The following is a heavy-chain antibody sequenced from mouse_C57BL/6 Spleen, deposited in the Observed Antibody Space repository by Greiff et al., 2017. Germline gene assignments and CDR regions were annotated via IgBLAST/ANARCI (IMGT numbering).Heavy chain of an antibody. CDR2: IDPSDSDT. Sequence: QVQLQQPGAELVRPGSSVKLSCKASGYTFTSYWMHWVKQRPIQGLEWIGNIDPSDSDTHYSQKFKDKATWTVDKSSSTAYMKRSSLTSEDSAVYYCARGNYDYWYFDVWGTGTTVTVSS. CDR1: GYTFTSYW. CDR3: ARGNYDYWYFDV. D-gene: IGHD2-4*01. J-gene: IGHJ1*03. V-gene: IGHV1-52*01.